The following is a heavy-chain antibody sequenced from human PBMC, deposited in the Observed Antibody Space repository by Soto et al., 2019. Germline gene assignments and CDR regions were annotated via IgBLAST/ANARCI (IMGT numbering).Heavy chain of an antibody. Sequence: QVQLVQSGAEVKKPGSSLRVSGKASGGVFRNYAINWLRQAPGQGLEWMGGIIPVFGTADYPQKFQGRVTITADESTTTAYMELTSLKTEDTAVYFCARDRWGSYSFDSWGQGTLVTVAS. D-gene: IGHD1-26*01. CDR3: ARDRWGSYSFDS. V-gene: IGHV1-69*01. CDR1: GGVFRNYA. J-gene: IGHJ5*01. CDR2: IIPVFGTA.